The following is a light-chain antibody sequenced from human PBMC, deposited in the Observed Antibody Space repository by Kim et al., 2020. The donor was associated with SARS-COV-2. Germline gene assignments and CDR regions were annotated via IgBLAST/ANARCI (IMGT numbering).Light chain of an antibody. CDR3: LQHHNFPVT. CDR1: QDVKIY. Sequence: ESVGDRVTITCRGSQDVKIYVGLFQQKPGKAPKRLIYNISSLQTEVPSRFSGSGSGTEFTLTISSLQPEDSATYYCLQHHNFPVTFGQGTRLEIK. J-gene: IGKJ5*01. V-gene: IGKV1-17*01. CDR2: NIS.